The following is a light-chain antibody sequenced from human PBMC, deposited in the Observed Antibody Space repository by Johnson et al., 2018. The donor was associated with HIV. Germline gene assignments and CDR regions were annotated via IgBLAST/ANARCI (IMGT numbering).Light chain of an antibody. J-gene: IGLJ1*01. CDR1: SSNIGNNC. Sequence: QSILTQPPSVSAAPGQKVTISCAGSSSNIGNNCVSWYQQLPGTAPKLLIYDNNKRPSGIPDRFSGSKSGTSATLGITGLQTGDEADYYCGTWDSSLSSYVFVTGTKVTVL. V-gene: IGLV1-51*01. CDR3: GTWDSSLSSYV. CDR2: DNN.